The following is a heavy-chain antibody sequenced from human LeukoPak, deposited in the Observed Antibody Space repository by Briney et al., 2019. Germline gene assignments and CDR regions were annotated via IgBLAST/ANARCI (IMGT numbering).Heavy chain of an antibody. J-gene: IGHJ4*02. Sequence: SQTLSLTCTVSGGSISSGSYYWTWIRQPAGKGLEWIGRTYTSGSTNYNPSLKSRVTISVDTSKNQLSLKLSSVTAADTAVYYCTRDYYDGSTYYLGNWGQGTLVTVSS. CDR3: TRDYYDGSTYYLGN. CDR2: TYTSGST. D-gene: IGHD3-22*01. CDR1: GGSISSGSYY. V-gene: IGHV4-61*02.